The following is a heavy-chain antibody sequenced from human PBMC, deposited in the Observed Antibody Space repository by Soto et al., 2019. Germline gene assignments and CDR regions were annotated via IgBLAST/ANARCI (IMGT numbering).Heavy chain of an antibody. CDR1: GGTFSSYA. D-gene: IGHD3-22*01. V-gene: IGHV1-69*13. CDR3: ATRMGDYYDSSGSPGRIDY. Sequence: ASVKVSCKASGGTFSSYAISWVRQAPGQGLEWMGGIIPIFGTANYAQKFQGRVTITADESTSTAYMELSSLRSEDTAVYYCATRMGDYYDSSGSPGRIDYWGQGTLVTVSS. CDR2: IIPIFGTA. J-gene: IGHJ4*02.